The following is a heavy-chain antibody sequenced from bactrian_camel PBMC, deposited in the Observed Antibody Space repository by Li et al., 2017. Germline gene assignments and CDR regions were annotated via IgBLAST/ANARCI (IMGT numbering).Heavy chain of an antibody. Sequence: HVQLVESGGGSVQAGGSLRLSCVASGYTYSSYCMAWFRQAPGKEREGVAAIAGDGRTNYADSVKGRFTLSEDSAKNTVYLQMNSLTPEDTAMYYCAADRAQYCSGGLRSWEYDYRGRGTQVTVS. V-gene: IGHV3S53*01. CDR3: AADRAQYCSGGLRSWEYDY. J-gene: IGHJ4*01. D-gene: IGHD2*01. CDR2: IAGDGRT. CDR1: GYTYSSYC.